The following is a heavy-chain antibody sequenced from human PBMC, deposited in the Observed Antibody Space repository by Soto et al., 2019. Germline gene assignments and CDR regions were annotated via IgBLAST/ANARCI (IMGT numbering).Heavy chain of an antibody. CDR3: ARGRYGDY. V-gene: IGHV1-18*01. CDR2: ISAHNGNT. CDR1: GYAFTTYG. Sequence: QVHLVQSGAEVKKPGASVKVSCKGSGYAFTTYGITWVRQAPGQGLEWMGWISAHNGNTNYAQKLQGRVTVTRDTSTSTAYRELRSLRSDDKAVYYCARGRYGDYWGQGALVTVSS. D-gene: IGHD1-1*01. J-gene: IGHJ4*02.